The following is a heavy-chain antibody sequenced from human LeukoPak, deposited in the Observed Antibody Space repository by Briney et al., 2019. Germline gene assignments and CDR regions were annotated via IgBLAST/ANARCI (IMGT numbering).Heavy chain of an antibody. V-gene: IGHV1-46*01. CDR2: INPSGGST. CDR1: GYTFTSYY. Sequence: GVSVKVSCKASGYTFTSYYMHWVRQAPGQGLEWMGIINPSGGSTSYAQKFQGRVTMTTDTSTSTAYMELRSLRSDDTAVYYCARYKIAVVSYYYYMDVWGKGTTVTVSS. J-gene: IGHJ6*03. CDR3: ARYKIAVVSYYYYMDV. D-gene: IGHD3-22*01.